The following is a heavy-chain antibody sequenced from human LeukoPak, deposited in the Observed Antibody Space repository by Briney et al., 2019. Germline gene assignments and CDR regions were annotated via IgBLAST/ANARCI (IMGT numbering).Heavy chain of an antibody. CDR3: ARIVGAPYYYYGMDV. J-gene: IGHJ6*02. V-gene: IGHV3-69-1*02. CDR2: ISSGSTI. D-gene: IGHD1-26*01. CDR1: GFTFSDYY. Sequence: GGSLRLSCAASGFTFSDYYMSWIRQAPGKGLEWVSYISSGSTIYYADSVKGRFTISRDNAKNSLYLQMNSLRAEDTAVYYCARIVGAPYYYYGMDVWGQGATVTVSS.